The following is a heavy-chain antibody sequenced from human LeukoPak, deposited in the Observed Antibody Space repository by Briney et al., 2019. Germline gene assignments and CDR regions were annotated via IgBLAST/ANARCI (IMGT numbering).Heavy chain of an antibody. CDR3: AKVGGYYYDSSGYLRDPFGY. D-gene: IGHD3-22*01. V-gene: IGHV3-23*01. J-gene: IGHJ4*02. CDR2: ISGSGGST. Sequence: KPGGSLRLSCAASGFTFSSYAMSWVRQAPGKGLEWVSAISGSGGSTYYADSVKGRFTISRDNSKNTLYLQMNSLRAEDTAVYYCAKVGGYYYDSSGYLRDPFGYWGQGTLVTVSS. CDR1: GFTFSSYA.